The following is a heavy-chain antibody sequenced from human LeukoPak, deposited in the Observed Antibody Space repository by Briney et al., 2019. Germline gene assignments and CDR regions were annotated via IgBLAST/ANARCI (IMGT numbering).Heavy chain of an antibody. V-gene: IGHV1-46*01. CDR1: GYTFTSYG. CDR2: INPRDGST. Sequence: ASEKVSCKASGYTFTSYGISWVRQAPGQGLEWMGLINPRDGSTTYAQRFQGRVTMTRETSTSTVYMDLSNLRSDDTAVYYCAKSYGSGRAHDFWGQGTLVTVSS. CDR3: AKSYGSGRAHDF. J-gene: IGHJ4*02. D-gene: IGHD3-10*01.